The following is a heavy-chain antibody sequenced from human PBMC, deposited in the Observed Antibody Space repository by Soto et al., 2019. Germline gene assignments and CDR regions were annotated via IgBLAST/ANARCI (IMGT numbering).Heavy chain of an antibody. Sequence: GGSLRLSCGVSGFMFSGYSMNWVRQAPGKGLEWLSYICSRSQTIYCADSVRGRFTISRDNARNSLYLQMNSLRDDDTAVYFCAREDIMGTRSFDYWGQGALVTVSS. CDR2: ICSRSQTI. V-gene: IGHV3-48*02. D-gene: IGHD1-26*01. CDR1: GFMFSGYS. CDR3: AREDIMGTRSFDY. J-gene: IGHJ4*02.